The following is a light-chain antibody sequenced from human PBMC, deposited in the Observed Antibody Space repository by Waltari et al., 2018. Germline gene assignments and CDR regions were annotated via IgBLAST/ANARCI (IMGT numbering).Light chain of an antibody. CDR1: QSVSSN. V-gene: IGKV3-15*01. Sequence: EIVMTQSPATLSVSPGERATLSCRASQSVSSNLAWYQQKPGQAPRLLIYGASTRATGIAARFSGSGSVTEFTLTISSLQSEDFAVYYCQQYNYWPTFGGGTKVEIK. CDR2: GAS. J-gene: IGKJ4*01. CDR3: QQYNYWPT.